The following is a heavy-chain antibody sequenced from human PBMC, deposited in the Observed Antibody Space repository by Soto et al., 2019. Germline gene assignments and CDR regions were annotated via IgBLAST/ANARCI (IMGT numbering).Heavy chain of an antibody. D-gene: IGHD3-10*01. CDR2: SSYDGRET. CDR1: DFDFSSYG. CDR3: ARDSGWPILNFDN. Sequence: GGSLRLSCAASDFDFSSYGIHWVRQAPGKGLEWVAASSYDGRETFYADSAKGRFTVSKEMSKNTAFLQMNALRHEDTAVYFCARDSGWPILNFDNWGQGTPVTVPQ. J-gene: IGHJ4*02. V-gene: IGHV3-30*03.